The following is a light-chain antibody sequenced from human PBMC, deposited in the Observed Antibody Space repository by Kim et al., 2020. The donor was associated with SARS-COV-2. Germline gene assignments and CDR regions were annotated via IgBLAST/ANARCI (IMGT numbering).Light chain of an antibody. CDR2: YSS. CDR1: NIGGKN. CDR3: QVWDTSTDHVV. V-gene: IGLV3-21*04. Sequence: PGKTARITCRGNNIGGKNVRWYQQKPGQAPVLVKFYSSDRPSGLPARISASNSGNTATLTISGVEAGDEADYYCQVWDTSTDHVVFGGGTQLTVL. J-gene: IGLJ2*01.